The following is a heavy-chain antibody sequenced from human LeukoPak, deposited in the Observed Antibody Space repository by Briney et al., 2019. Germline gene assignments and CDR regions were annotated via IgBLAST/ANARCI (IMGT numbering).Heavy chain of an antibody. J-gene: IGHJ4*02. CDR1: GFTFSSYG. CDR3: AKASIAAAGTSLWGHRPLPTRNYYFDY. V-gene: IGHV3-23*01. Sequence: PGRSLRLSCAASGFTFSSYGMSWVRQAPGKGLEWVSAISGSGGSTYYADSVKGRFTISRDNSKNTLYLQMNSLRAEDTAVYYCAKASIAAAGTSLWGHRPLPTRNYYFDYWGQGTLVTVSS. D-gene: IGHD6-13*01. CDR2: ISGSGGST.